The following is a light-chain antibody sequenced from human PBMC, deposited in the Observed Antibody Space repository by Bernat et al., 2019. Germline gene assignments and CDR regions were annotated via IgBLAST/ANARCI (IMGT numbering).Light chain of an antibody. CDR3: QLYDNSPPAYT. CDR1: QSISSW. J-gene: IGKJ2*01. Sequence: DIQMTQSPSTLSASVGDRVTITCRASQSISSWLAWYQQKPGKAPKLLIYNATSLESGVPSRFSGSGSGTDFTLTISRLEPEEFAVYYCQLYDNSPPAYTFGQGTKLE. V-gene: IGKV1-5*03. CDR2: NAT.